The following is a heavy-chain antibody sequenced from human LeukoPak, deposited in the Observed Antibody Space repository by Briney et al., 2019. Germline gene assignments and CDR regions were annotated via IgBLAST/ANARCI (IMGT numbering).Heavy chain of an antibody. D-gene: IGHD2-15*01. CDR1: GYTFTSYY. V-gene: IGHV1-46*01. Sequence: ASVRVSCKASGYTFTSYYMHWVRQAPGQGLEWMGIINPSGGSTSYAQKFQGRVTMTRDMSTSTVYMELSSLRSEDTAVYYCARAGGYCGRISCPYYFDYWGQGSLVAVSS. CDR3: ARAGGYCGRISCPYYFDY. J-gene: IGHJ4*02. CDR2: INPSGGST.